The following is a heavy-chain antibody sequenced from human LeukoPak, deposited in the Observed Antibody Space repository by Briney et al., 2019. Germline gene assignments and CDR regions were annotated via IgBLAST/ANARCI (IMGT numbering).Heavy chain of an antibody. V-gene: IGHV3-21*01. D-gene: IGHD3-10*01. Sequence: GGSLGLSCAASGFTFSSYSMNWVRQAPGKGLEWVSSISSSSSYIYYADSVKGRFTISRDNAKNSLYLQMNSLRAEDTAVYYCARATSFYRYFDYWGQGTLVTVSS. J-gene: IGHJ4*02. CDR2: ISSSSSYI. CDR3: ARATSFYRYFDY. CDR1: GFTFSSYS.